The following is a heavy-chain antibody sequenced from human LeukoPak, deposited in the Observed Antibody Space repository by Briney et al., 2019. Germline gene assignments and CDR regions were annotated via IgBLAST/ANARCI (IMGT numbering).Heavy chain of an antibody. CDR3: ARGPKNTVVTPNY. J-gene: IGHJ4*02. CDR1: GGTFSSYA. CDR2: IIPIFGTA. Sequence: SVKVSCKASGGTFSSYAISWVRQAPGQGLEWMGGIIPIFGTANYAQKFQGRVTITADESTSTAYMELSSLRSEDTAVYYCARGPKNTVVTPNYWGQGTLVTVSS. D-gene: IGHD4-23*01. V-gene: IGHV1-69*13.